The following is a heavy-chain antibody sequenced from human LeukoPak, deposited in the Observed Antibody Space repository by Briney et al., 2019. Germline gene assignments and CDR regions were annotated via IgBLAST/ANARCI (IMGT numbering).Heavy chain of an antibody. CDR2: ISERGTST. CDR3: AKRGVVIRGILVIGYHQEAYHYDF. D-gene: IGHD3-10*01. CDR1: GISLSNYA. Sequence: GGSLRLSCVVSGISLSNYAMTWVRQAPGKGLEWVSYISERGTSTTYADSVKGRFTISRDTSLNTLYLQMNNLRAEDPAVYFCAKRGVVIRGILVIGYHQEAYHYDFWGQGVLVTVSS. V-gene: IGHV3-23*01. J-gene: IGHJ4*02.